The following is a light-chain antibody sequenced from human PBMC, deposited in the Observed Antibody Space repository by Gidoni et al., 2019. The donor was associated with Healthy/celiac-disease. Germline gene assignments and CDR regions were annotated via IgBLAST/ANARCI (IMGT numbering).Light chain of an antibody. CDR3: QQYGSSPVT. CDR1: QSVSSSY. Sequence: EIVLTQSPGTLSLSPGERATLSCRASQSVSSSYLAWYQQKPGQAPSLLIYVASSRATGIPDRFSGSGSGTDFTLTISRLEPEDFAVYYCQQYGSSPVTFGQGTKLEIK. J-gene: IGKJ2*01. CDR2: VAS. V-gene: IGKV3-20*01.